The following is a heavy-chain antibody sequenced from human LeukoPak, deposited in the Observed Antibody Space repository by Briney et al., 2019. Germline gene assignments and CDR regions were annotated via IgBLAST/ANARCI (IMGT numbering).Heavy chain of an antibody. CDR3: AKEREMTTTAVLFDC. CDR1: GFTFSSYA. CDR2: ISGSGDTT. V-gene: IGHV3-23*01. D-gene: IGHD5-24*01. Sequence: GGSLRLSCAASGFTFSSYAMIWVRQAPGKGLEGVSDISGSGDTTFYADSVKGRFTISRHNSQNTLYVQLNSLRAEHTAVYYCAKEREMTTTAVLFDCSGQGCLVTASS. J-gene: IGHJ4*01.